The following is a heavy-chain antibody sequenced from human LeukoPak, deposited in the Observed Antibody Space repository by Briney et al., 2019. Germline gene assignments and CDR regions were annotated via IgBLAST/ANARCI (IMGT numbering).Heavy chain of an antibody. D-gene: IGHD5-18*01. CDR3: ARAGEGGYSYGPFDY. CDR1: GYTFTSYY. Sequence: ASVKVSCKASGYTFTSYYMHWVRQAPGQGLEWMGIINPSGGSTSYAQKFQGRVTMTSDTSTSTVYMELSSLRSEDTAVYYCARAGEGGYSYGPFDYWGQGTLVTVSS. V-gene: IGHV1-46*01. J-gene: IGHJ4*02. CDR2: INPSGGST.